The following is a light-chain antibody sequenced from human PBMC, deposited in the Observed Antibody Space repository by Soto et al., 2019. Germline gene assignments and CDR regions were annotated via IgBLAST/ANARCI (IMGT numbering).Light chain of an antibody. V-gene: IGLV2-14*01. J-gene: IGLJ2*01. CDR3: SSYSSSSSRFV. Sequence: QSALTQPASVSGSPGQSITISCTGTSSDVGGYGYVSWYQQHPGKAPKLMIYEVRNRPSGVSNRFSASMSTNTTSLTISGLLDDDEAEDYCSSYSSSSSRFVFGGGTKLTVL. CDR1: SSDVGGYGY. CDR2: EVR.